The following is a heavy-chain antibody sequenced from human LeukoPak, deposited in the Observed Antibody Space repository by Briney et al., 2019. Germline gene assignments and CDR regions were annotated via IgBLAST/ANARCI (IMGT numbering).Heavy chain of an antibody. CDR3: VRGYEVETYYDFWSGYPNGFDP. J-gene: IGHJ5*02. CDR1: GGSISSYY. V-gene: IGHV4-59*01. D-gene: IGHD3-3*01. CDR2: IYYSGST. Sequence: SETLSLTCTVSGGSISSYYWSWIRQPPGKGLEWIGYIYYSGSTNYNPSLKSRVTISIDTSKNQFSLKLSSVTAADTAVYYCVRGYEVETYYDFWSGYPNGFDPWGQGTLVTVSS.